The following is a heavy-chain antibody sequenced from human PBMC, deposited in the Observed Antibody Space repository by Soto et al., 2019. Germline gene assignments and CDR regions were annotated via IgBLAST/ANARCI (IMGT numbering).Heavy chain of an antibody. D-gene: IGHD6-13*01. Sequence: QVQLVQSGAEVKKPGASVKVSCKASGYTFTSYGISWVRQAPGQGLEWMGWISAYNGNTNYAQKLQGRVTMTTDTTTSKGHMGLGGLGFEETGGDYRARGYSSPGEGSMPFDYWGQGTLVTVSS. CDR2: ISAYNGNT. CDR1: GYTFTSYG. J-gene: IGHJ4*02. CDR3: ARGYSSPGEGSMPFDY. V-gene: IGHV1-18*04.